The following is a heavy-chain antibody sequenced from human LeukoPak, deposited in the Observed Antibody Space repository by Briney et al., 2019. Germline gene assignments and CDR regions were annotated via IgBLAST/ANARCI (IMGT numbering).Heavy chain of an antibody. CDR2: IGTAGDT. J-gene: IGHJ6*02. CDR3: ARAFSSGWAQTYYYYGMDV. Sequence: PGGSLRLSCAASGFTFSSYDMHWVRQATGKGLEWVSAIGTAGDTYYPGSVKGRFTISRENAKNSLYLQMNSLRAGDTAVYYCARAFSSGWAQTYYYYGMDVWGQGTAVIVSS. V-gene: IGHV3-13*01. CDR1: GFTFSSYD. D-gene: IGHD6-19*01.